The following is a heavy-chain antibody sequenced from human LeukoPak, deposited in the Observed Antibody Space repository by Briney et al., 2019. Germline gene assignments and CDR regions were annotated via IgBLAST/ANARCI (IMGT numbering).Heavy chain of an antibody. CDR1: GFTFSSYG. J-gene: IGHJ4*02. CDR2: IWYDGTNK. V-gene: IGHV3-33*01. CDR3: ARDKLSSITSGGTGIDY. Sequence: PGGSLRLSCAASGFTFSSYGMHWVRQAPGKGLEWVAIIWYDGTNKYYADSVKGRFTISRDNSENTLYLQMNSLRADDTAVYYCARDKLSSITSGGTGIDYWGQGTLVTVSS. D-gene: IGHD6-13*01.